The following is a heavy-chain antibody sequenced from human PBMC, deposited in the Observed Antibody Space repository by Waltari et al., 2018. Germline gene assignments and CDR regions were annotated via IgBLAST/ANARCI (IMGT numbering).Heavy chain of an antibody. CDR2: FDPEDGET. CDR1: S. D-gene: IGHD6-13*01. V-gene: IGHV1-24*01. CDR3: ATSPIALFGTLY. J-gene: IGHJ4*02. Sequence: SMHWVRQAPEKGLEWMGGFDPEDGETIYAQAFQGRVTVTEDTSTDTAYMEVSSLRSEDTAVYYCATSPIALFGTLYWGQGTLVTVSS.